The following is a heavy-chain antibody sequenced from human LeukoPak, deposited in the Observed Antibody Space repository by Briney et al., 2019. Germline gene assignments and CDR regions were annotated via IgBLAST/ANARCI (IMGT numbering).Heavy chain of an antibody. CDR2: ILKNGDT. CDR3: ARDRFGERTFEK. D-gene: IGHD3-10*01. CDR1: GFAFSSFD. V-gene: IGHV3-13*01. Sequence: GGSLRLSCAASGFAFSSFDMLWVRHSPRKGLEWVARILKNGDTDYGASVEGRFTIPRENAKSYVYLQMNSLRDGDTAVYYCARDRFGERTFEKWGQGTMVTVSS. J-gene: IGHJ3*02.